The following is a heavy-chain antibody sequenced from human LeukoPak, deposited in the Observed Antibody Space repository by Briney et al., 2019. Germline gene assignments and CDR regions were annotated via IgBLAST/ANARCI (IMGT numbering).Heavy chain of an antibody. CDR2: MNPNSGNT. CDR3: ARSGLPSRYCSGCSCYLPGWFDP. Sequence: ASVKVSCKASGYTFTSYDINWVRQATGQGLEWMGWMNPNSGNTGYAQKFQGRVTMTRNTSISTAYMELCSLRSEDTAVYYCARSGLPSRYCSGCSCYLPGWFDPWGQGTLVTVSS. D-gene: IGHD2-15*01. V-gene: IGHV1-8*01. J-gene: IGHJ5*02. CDR1: GYTFTSYD.